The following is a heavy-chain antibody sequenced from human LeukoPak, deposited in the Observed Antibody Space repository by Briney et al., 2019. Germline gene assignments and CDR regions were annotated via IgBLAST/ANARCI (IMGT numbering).Heavy chain of an antibody. V-gene: IGHV4-59*12. CDR3: AREGYRGGGFDY. CDR2: IYYTGGT. Sequence: PSETLSLTCTISGGSISNYYWSWIRQTPGKGLEWIGYIYYTGGTDYNPSLKSRVTISEDTSNNQFSLKLSSVTAADTAVYFCAREGYRGGGFDYWGQGTLVTVSS. D-gene: IGHD5-12*01. CDR1: GGSISNYY. J-gene: IGHJ4*02.